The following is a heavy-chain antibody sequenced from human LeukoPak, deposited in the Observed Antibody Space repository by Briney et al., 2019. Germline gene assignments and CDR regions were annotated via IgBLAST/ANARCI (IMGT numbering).Heavy chain of an antibody. CDR3: ARECEGCGWPSDY. V-gene: IGHV6-1*01. CDR1: GDGVSSNSAT. D-gene: IGHD6-19*01. CDR2: TYYRSKWYN. J-gene: IGHJ4*02. Sequence: SQTLSLTCAISGDGVSSNSATWNWIRQSPSRGLEWLGRTYYRSKWYNDYAVSVRSRITINPDTSKNQFSLQLKSVTPDDTAVYYCARECEGCGWPSDYWGQGTLVTVSS.